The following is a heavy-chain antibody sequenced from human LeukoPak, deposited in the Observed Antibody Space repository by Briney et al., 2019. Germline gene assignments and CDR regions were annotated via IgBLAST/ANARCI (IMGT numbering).Heavy chain of an antibody. CDR3: AKEDDIAAERAPFDY. CDR1: GFTFSRYA. D-gene: IGHD6-6*01. V-gene: IGHV3-23*01. CDR2: ISGSGRTT. Sequence: GGSLRLSCAASGFTFSRYAVTWVRQAPGKGLEGVSGISGSGRTTYYADSVKGRFNIARDNSNNTLYLQMNSLRADDTAVYYCAKEDDIAAERAPFDYWGQGALVTVSS. J-gene: IGHJ4*02.